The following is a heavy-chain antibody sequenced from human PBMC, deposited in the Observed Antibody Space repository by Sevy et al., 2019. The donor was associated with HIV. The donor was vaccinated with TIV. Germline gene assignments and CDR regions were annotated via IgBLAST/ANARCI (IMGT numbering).Heavy chain of an antibody. Sequence: GGSLRLSCAASGFTFSSYAMHWVRQAPGKGLEWVSASSNSGSDTKYAGSVKGRFTISRDNSKNTLYVQMNSLSAEDTAVYYCAKDRITVIGDAFDLWGQGTMVTVSS. CDR3: AKDRITVIGDAFDL. CDR2: SSNSGSDT. D-gene: IGHD4-17*01. J-gene: IGHJ3*01. V-gene: IGHV3-23*01. CDR1: GFTFSSYA.